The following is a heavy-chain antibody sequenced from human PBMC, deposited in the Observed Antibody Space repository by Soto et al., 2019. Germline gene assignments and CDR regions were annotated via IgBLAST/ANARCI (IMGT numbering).Heavy chain of an antibody. Sequence: GGSLRLSCAASGFTFSSYSMNWVRQAPGKGLEWVSYISSSSSTIYYADSVKGRFTISRDNAKNSLYLQMNSLRAEDTAVYYCARDRIGSGYRLQAFDIWGQGTMVTVSS. CDR2: ISSSSSTI. CDR3: ARDRIGSGYRLQAFDI. D-gene: IGHD5-12*01. CDR1: GFTFSSYS. J-gene: IGHJ3*02. V-gene: IGHV3-48*01.